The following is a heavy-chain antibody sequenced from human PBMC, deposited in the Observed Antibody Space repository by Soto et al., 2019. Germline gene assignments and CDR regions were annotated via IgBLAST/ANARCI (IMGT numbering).Heavy chain of an antibody. CDR2: INHSGST. V-gene: IGHV4-34*01. J-gene: IGHJ6*02. D-gene: IGHD5-18*01. Sequence: ETLSLTCAVYGGSFSGYYWSWIRQPPGKGLEWIGEINHSGSTNYNPSLKSRVTISVDTSKNQFSLKLSSVTAADTAVYYCARCGHRGYSYGYVHYYYYGMDVWGQGTTVTVSS. CDR1: GGSFSGYY. CDR3: ARCGHRGYSYGYVHYYYYGMDV.